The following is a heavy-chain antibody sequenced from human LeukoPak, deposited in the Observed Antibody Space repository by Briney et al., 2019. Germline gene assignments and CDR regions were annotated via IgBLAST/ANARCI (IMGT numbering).Heavy chain of an antibody. V-gene: IGHV3-74*01. CDR1: GFTFSSYW. Sequence: GGSLRLSCAASGFTFSSYWMHWVRQAPGKGLVWVSRINIDGSSTSYADSVKGRLTISRDNAKNTLYLQMNSLRAEDTAVYYCARGSSSANYYYYMDVWGKGTTVTVSS. CDR2: INIDGSST. CDR3: ARGSSSANYYYYMDV. J-gene: IGHJ6*03. D-gene: IGHD6-6*01.